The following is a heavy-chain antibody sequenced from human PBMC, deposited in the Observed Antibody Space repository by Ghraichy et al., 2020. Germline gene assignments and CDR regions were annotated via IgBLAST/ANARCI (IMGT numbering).Heavy chain of an antibody. CDR1: GGSISSGGYY. Sequence: SETLSLTCTVSGGSISSGGYYWSWIRQHPGKGLEWIGYIYFSGSTYYNPSLKSRVTISVDTSKNQFSLKLSSVTAADTAVYYCARGDLTGTIDYWGQGTLVTVSS. J-gene: IGHJ4*02. D-gene: IGHD7-27*01. CDR2: IYFSGST. CDR3: ARGDLTGTIDY. V-gene: IGHV4-31*03.